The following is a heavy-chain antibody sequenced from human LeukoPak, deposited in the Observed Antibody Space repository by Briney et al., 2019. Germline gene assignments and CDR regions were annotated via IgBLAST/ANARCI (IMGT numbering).Heavy chain of an antibody. CDR3: ARHYEYSSSWYGNFDY. Sequence: SETLSLTCTISGASINSGFYWGWIRQPPGKGLEWMVSFYKSGTTYYNSSLKSRVTISVDTSKNQFSLKLSSVTAADTAVYYCARHYEYSSSWYGNFDYWGQGTLVTVSS. CDR1: GASINSGFY. V-gene: IGHV4-38-2*02. J-gene: IGHJ4*02. D-gene: IGHD6-13*01. CDR2: FYKSGTT.